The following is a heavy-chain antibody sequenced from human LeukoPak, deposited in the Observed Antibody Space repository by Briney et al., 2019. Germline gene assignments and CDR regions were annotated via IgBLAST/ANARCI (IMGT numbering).Heavy chain of an antibody. V-gene: IGHV3-74*01. D-gene: IGHD4-17*01. CDR3: AREFYGDYVDYFDY. Sequence: GGSLRLSCAASGFTFSSYWMHWVRQAPGKGLVWVSRINTDGSSTSYADSVKGRFTISRDNAKNTLYLQMNSLRAEDTAVYYCAREFYGDYVDYFDYWGQGTLVTVSS. CDR1: GFTFSSYW. CDR2: INTDGSST. J-gene: IGHJ4*02.